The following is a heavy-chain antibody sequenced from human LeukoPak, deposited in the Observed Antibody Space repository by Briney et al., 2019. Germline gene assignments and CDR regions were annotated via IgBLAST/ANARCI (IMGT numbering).Heavy chain of an antibody. CDR1: GGSFSGYY. Sequence: PSETLSLTCAVYGGSFSGYYWSWIRQPPGKGLEWIGEINHSGSTNYNPSLKSRVTISVDTSKNQFSLKLSSVTAADTAVYYCARGLSGHSYGYGYWGQGTLVTVSS. CDR3: ARGLSGHSYGYGY. V-gene: IGHV4-34*01. J-gene: IGHJ4*02. D-gene: IGHD5-18*01. CDR2: INHSGST.